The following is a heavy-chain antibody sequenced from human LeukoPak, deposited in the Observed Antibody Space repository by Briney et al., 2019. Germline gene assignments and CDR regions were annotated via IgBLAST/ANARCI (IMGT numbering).Heavy chain of an antibody. CDR3: AKVPRQYYDFWSGYEYYFDY. V-gene: IGHV3-23*01. D-gene: IGHD3-3*01. J-gene: IGHJ4*02. Sequence: GGSLRLSCAASGITFSSYVMSWVRQAPGKGLEWVSAIGGSGGSTYYADSVKGRFAISRDNSKNTLYLQMNSLRAEDTAVYYCAKVPRQYYDFWSGYEYYFDYWGQGTLVTVSS. CDR2: IGGSGGST. CDR1: GITFSSYV.